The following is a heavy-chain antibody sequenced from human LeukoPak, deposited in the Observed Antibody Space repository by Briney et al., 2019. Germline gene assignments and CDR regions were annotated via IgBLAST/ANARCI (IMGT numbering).Heavy chain of an antibody. CDR2: ISYDGSNK. D-gene: IGHD3-3*01. CDR3: ARDARRYVFWSGYYHDY. CDR1: GFTFSSYA. V-gene: IGHV3-30-3*01. J-gene: IGHJ4*02. Sequence: PTGGSLRLSCAASGFTFSSYAMHWVRQAPGKGLEWVAVISYDGSNKYYADSVKGRFTISRDNSKNTLYLQMNSLRAEDTAVYYCARDARRYVFWSGYYHDYWGQGTLVTVSS.